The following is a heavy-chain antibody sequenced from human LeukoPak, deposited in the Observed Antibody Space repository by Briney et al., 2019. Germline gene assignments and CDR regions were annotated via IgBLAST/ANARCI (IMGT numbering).Heavy chain of an antibody. CDR1: GFTFDDYA. D-gene: IGHD6-13*01. CDR3: AKDMDYSSSWYGPFDY. CDR2: ISWNSGSI. J-gene: IGHJ4*02. V-gene: IGHV3-9*01. Sequence: GGSLRLSCAASGFTFDDYAMHWVRQAPGKGLEWVSGISWNSGSIGYADSVKGRFTISRDNAKNSLYLQMNSLRAEDTALYYCAKDMDYSSSWYGPFDYWGQGTLVTVSS.